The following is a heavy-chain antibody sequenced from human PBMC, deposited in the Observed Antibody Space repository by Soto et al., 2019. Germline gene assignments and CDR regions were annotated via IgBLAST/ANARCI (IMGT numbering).Heavy chain of an antibody. Sequence: SETLSLTCAVSGASISGSYYYWAWLRHSPGKGPEWIGSVFYTGFTSYNPSLESRVSVSVDTSKSQFSPKLSAVTAADTAVYYCATSQKGYNWNYFDHWGQGALVTVSS. J-gene: IGHJ4*02. CDR1: GASISGSYYY. CDR3: ATSQKGYNWNYFDH. CDR2: VFYTGFT. V-gene: IGHV4-39*01. D-gene: IGHD1-20*01.